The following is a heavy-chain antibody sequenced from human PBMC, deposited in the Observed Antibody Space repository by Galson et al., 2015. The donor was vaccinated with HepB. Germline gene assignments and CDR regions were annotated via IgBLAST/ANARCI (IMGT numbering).Heavy chain of an antibody. CDR3: NLRPKDY. CDR1: GFTFSSYA. J-gene: IGHJ4*02. V-gene: IGHV3-30*04. Sequence: SLRLSCAASGFTFSSYAMHWVRQAPGKGLEWVAVISYDGSKKYYADSVKGRFTVSRDNSKNTLYLQMNSLRTEDTAVYYCNLRPKDYWGQGTLVTVSS. CDR2: ISYDGSKK.